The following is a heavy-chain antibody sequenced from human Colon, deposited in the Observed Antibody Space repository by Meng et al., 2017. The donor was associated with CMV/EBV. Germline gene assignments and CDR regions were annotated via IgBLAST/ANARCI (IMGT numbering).Heavy chain of an antibody. CDR3: ASVSIAAAGTGNYYYYGMDV. J-gene: IGHJ6*02. Sequence: GESLKISCSASGFNFSSYIFNWVRHVPGKGLEWVGSITGASDYIYHVASLRGRFTISRDNAKNSLYLQMNSLRAEDTAVYYCASVSIAAAGTGNYYYYGMDVWGQGTTVTVSS. D-gene: IGHD6-13*01. V-gene: IGHV3-21*01. CDR2: ITGASDYI. CDR1: GFNFSSYI.